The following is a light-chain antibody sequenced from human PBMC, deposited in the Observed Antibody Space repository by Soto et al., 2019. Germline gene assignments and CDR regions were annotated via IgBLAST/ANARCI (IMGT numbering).Light chain of an antibody. V-gene: IGKV4-1*01. Sequence: DIVMTQSPDSLAVSLGERATINCKSSQSVLYSSNNKNYLAWYQQKPGQPPKLLIYWASTRESGVPDRFSGSRSGTDFTLTISSLQAEDVALYSCHQYYNTPTSTFGQGTNVEIK. CDR3: HQYYNTPTST. J-gene: IGKJ1*01. CDR1: QSVLYSSNNKNY. CDR2: WAS.